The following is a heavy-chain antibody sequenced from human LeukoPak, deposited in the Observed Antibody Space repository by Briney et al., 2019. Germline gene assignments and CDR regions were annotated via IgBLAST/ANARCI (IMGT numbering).Heavy chain of an antibody. CDR1: GGTFISYA. CDR2: IIPIFGTA. V-gene: IGHV1-69*13. Sequence: ASVKVSCKASGGTFISYAISWVRQAPGQGLEWMGGIIPIFGTANYAQKFQGRVTITADESTSTAYMELSSLRSEDTAVYYCAREAEPMIVVVIRGAFDIWGQGTMVTVSS. D-gene: IGHD3-22*01. CDR3: AREAEPMIVVVIRGAFDI. J-gene: IGHJ3*02.